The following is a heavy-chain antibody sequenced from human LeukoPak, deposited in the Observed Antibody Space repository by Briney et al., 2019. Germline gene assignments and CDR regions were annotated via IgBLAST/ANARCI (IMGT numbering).Heavy chain of an antibody. J-gene: IGHJ4*02. Sequence: PGGSLRLSCAASRFTFSSYGMHWARQLPGKGLVWVSRISPTGSTTSYADSVKGRFTVSRDNAKNTLYLQVNNLRAEDTAVYYCARGPSSNWSGLDFWGQGTLLTVSS. D-gene: IGHD6-13*01. V-gene: IGHV3-74*01. CDR3: ARGPSSNWSGLDF. CDR1: RFTFSSYG. CDR2: ISPTGSTT.